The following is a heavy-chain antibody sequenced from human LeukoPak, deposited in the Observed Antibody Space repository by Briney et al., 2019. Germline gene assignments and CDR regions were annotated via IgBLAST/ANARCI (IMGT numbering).Heavy chain of an antibody. CDR3: AREGITMIVVVDAFDI. D-gene: IGHD3-22*01. V-gene: IGHV4-61*02. J-gene: IGHJ3*02. CDR1: GGSISSGSYY. Sequence: RPSQTLSLTCTVSGGSISSGSYYWSWIRQPAGKGLEWIGRIYTSGSTNYNPSLKSRVTISVDTSKNQFSLKLSSVTAADTAVYYCAREGITMIVVVDAFDIWGQGTMVTVSS. CDR2: IYTSGST.